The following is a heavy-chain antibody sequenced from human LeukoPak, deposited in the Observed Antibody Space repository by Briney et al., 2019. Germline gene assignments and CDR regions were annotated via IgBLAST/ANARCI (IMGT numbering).Heavy chain of an antibody. V-gene: IGHV3-53*01. CDR3: GSSPVHYYNYGMDV. J-gene: IGHJ6*02. CDR2: VYSNDDT. CDR1: GFIVSSKY. Sequence: GGSLRLSCAASGFIVSSKYMSWVRQAPGKGLEWVSTVYSNDDTYYADPVKGRFSISRDKSKNTLYLQMNSLRAEDTAVYYCGSSPVHYYNYGMDVWGQGATVTVSS.